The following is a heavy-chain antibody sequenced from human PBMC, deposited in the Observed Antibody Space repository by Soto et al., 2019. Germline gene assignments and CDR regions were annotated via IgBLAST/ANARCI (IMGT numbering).Heavy chain of an antibody. CDR3: ARVTPGNNLYYFSGLDF. V-gene: IGHV3-30-3*01. CDR2: ISYEGSNT. CDR1: GFTFDTYG. J-gene: IGHJ6*02. D-gene: IGHD1-1*01. Sequence: QVHLVESGGGVVQPGKSLRLSCVASGFTFDTYGIHWVRQAPGKGLQWVALISYEGSNTYYADSVRGRFTISRDNSKNALYLQMNRLRPEDTGVYYCARVTPGNNLYYFSGLDFWGQGTSVTVSS.